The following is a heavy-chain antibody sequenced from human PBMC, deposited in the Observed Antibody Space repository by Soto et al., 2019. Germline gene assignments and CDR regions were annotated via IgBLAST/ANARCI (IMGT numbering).Heavy chain of an antibody. CDR3: ARWGGYDILTGYYRGAAGGMDV. J-gene: IGHJ6*02. CDR1: GYSFTSYG. D-gene: IGHD3-9*01. Sequence: GASVKVSCKASGYSFTSYGISWVRQAPGRGLEWMGWISAYNGKTNYAQKFQGRITMTTDTSMSTAYMEMRSLRSDDTAVYYCARWGGYDILTGYYRGAAGGMDVWGQGTTVTVSS. V-gene: IGHV1-18*01. CDR2: ISAYNGKT.